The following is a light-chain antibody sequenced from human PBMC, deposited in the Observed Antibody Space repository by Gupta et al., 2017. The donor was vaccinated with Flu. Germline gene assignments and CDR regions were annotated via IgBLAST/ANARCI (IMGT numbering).Light chain of an antibody. CDR2: CNN. CDR1: SSNIGAGYD. CDR3: QSSDTCMSGWV. V-gene: IGLV1-40*01. J-gene: IGLJ3*02. Sequence: QSGLTQPPSVSGAPGQRLTISCTGSSSNIGAGYDVHWYQQLQGTDTKLLIYCNNHRPSGVKDRVLCYKTGTYASPLTKGLQSDDEADDYCQSSDTCMSGWVFGGGTKITVL.